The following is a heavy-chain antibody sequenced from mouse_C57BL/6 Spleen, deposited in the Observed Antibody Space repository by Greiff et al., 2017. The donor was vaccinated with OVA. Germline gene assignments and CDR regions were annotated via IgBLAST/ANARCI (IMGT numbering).Heavy chain of an antibody. J-gene: IGHJ4*01. CDR3: ARDGQDGYDGAMAMDY. V-gene: IGHV5-16*01. D-gene: IGHD2-2*01. CDR1: GFTFSDYY. Sequence: EVQLMESEGGLVQPGSSMKLSCTASGFTFSDYYMPWVRQVPEKGLEWVANINYDGSSTYYLDALKSRFIISRDNAKNILYLQMSSLKSEDTATYYCARDGQDGYDGAMAMDYWGQGTSVTVSS. CDR2: INYDGSST.